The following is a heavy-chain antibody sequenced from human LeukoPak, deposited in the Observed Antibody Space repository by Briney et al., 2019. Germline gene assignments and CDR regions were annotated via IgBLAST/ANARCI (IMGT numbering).Heavy chain of an antibody. CDR1: GYTFTSYG. V-gene: IGHV1-18*01. Sequence: GASVKVSCKASGYTFTSYGISWVRQAPGQGLEWMGWTSAYNGNTNYAQKLQGRVTMTTDTSTSTAYMELRSLRSDDTAVYYCARDLGGYCSGGSCYLTFDYWGRGTLVTVSS. CDR3: ARDLGGYCSGGSCYLTFDY. J-gene: IGHJ4*02. CDR2: TSAYNGNT. D-gene: IGHD2-15*01.